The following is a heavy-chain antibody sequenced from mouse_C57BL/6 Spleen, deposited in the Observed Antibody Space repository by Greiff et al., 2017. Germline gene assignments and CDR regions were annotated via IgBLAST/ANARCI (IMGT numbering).Heavy chain of an antibody. CDR3: ARPLYYGSSYTFAY. CDR1: GFTFSDYG. Sequence: EVKLQESGGGLVKPGGSLKLSCAASGFTFSDYGMHWVRQAPEKGLEWVAYISSGSSTIYYADTVKGRFTISRDNAKNTLFLQMTSLRSEDTAMYYCARPLYYGSSYTFAYWGQGTLVTVSA. CDR2: ISSGSSTI. V-gene: IGHV5-17*01. D-gene: IGHD1-1*01. J-gene: IGHJ3*01.